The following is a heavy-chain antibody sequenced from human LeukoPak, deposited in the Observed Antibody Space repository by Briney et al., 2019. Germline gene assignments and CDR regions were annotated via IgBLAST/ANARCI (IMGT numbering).Heavy chain of an antibody. D-gene: IGHD4-23*01. V-gene: IGHV3-30*03. CDR1: GFTFSSYG. CDR2: ISYDGSNK. J-gene: IGHJ4*02. CDR3: ASESSTVGYY. Sequence: GRSLRLSCAASGFTFSSYGMHWVRQAPGKGLEWVAVISYDGSNKYYADSVKGRFTISRDNSKNTLYLQMNSLRAEDTAVYYCASESSTVGYYWGQGTLVTASS.